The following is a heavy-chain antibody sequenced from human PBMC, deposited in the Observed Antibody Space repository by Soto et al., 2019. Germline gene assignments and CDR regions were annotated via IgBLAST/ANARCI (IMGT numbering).Heavy chain of an antibody. CDR3: ARLKVRGVKIDY. J-gene: IGHJ4*02. Sequence: WETLSLTCTVSGGSISSSSYYWGWIRQPPGKGLEWIGSIYYSGSTYYNPSLKSRVTISVDTSKNQFSLKLSSVTAADTAVYYCARLKVRGVKIDYWGQGTLVTVSS. CDR1: GGSISSSSYY. D-gene: IGHD3-10*01. V-gene: IGHV4-39*01. CDR2: IYYSGST.